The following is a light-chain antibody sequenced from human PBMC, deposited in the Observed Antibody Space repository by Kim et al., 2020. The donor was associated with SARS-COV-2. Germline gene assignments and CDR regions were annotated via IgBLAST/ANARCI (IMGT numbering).Light chain of an antibody. CDR2: EDN. CDR1: RGDSASKD. CDR3: QSYDSDTVV. Sequence: GKTVTISCPRSRGDSASKDVQWYQQRPGSAPTTMIYEDNQRPSGVPDRFSGSIDSSSNSASLTISGLKTEDEADYYCQSYDSDTVVFGGGTQLTVL. V-gene: IGLV6-57*03. J-gene: IGLJ2*01.